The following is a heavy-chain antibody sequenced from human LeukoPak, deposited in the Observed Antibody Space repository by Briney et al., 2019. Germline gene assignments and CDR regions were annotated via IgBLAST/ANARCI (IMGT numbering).Heavy chain of an antibody. V-gene: IGHV4-39*07. CDR3: ARIPISILKFDY. CDR2: IYYSGST. CDR1: GGSISSSNYY. Sequence: SETLSLTCTVSGGSISSSNYYWGWIRQPPGKGLEWIGTIYYSGSTYYNPSLKSRVTISVDTSKNQFSLKLSSVTAADTALYYCARIPISILKFDYWGQGTLVTVSS. J-gene: IGHJ4*02. D-gene: IGHD3-9*01.